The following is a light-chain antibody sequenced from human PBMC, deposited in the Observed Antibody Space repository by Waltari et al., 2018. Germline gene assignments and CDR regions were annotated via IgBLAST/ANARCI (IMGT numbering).Light chain of an antibody. CDR3: FRALRTGGLP. J-gene: IGKJ4*01. Sequence: IVMTQSPLSLPVTPGEPASFSCSSRQSLLHSNGYNCLAWYLQKPGRSPQPLISFGSYRASGVPNRFSGSGSGTDFALKFSRVEAEDLLLSCCFRALRTGGLPFRGGPPVEIK. CDR1: QSLLHSNGYNC. CDR2: FGS. V-gene: IGKV2-28*01.